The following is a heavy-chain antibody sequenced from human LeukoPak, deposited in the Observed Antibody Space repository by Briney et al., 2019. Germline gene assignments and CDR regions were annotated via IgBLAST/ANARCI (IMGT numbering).Heavy chain of an antibody. CDR2: IKQDGSEK. D-gene: IGHD3-10*01. V-gene: IGHV3-7*03. CDR1: GFTISSYW. J-gene: IGHJ4*02. Sequence: GGSLRLSCAASGFTISSYWMSWVRQAPGKGLEWVANIKQDGSEKYYVDSVKGRFTISRDNAKNSLYLQMNSLRAEDTAVYYCARVILYGSGSYYIDYWGQGTLVTVSS. CDR3: ARVILYGSGSYYIDY.